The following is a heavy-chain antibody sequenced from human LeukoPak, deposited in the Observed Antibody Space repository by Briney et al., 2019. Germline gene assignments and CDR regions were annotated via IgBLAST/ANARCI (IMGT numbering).Heavy chain of an antibody. J-gene: IGHJ4*02. Sequence: GRSLRLSCAASGFTFSSYAMHWVRQAPGKGLEWVAVISYDGSNKYYADSVKGRFTISRDNSKNTLYLRMNSLRAEDTAVYYCARGPNYDYVWGSYRYYDYWGQGTLVTVSS. V-gene: IGHV3-30-3*01. D-gene: IGHD3-16*02. CDR2: ISYDGSNK. CDR3: ARGPNYDYVWGSYRYYDY. CDR1: GFTFSSYA.